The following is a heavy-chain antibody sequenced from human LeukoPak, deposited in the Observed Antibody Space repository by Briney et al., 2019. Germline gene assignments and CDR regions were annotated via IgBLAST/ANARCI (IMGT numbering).Heavy chain of an antibody. J-gene: IGHJ4*02. D-gene: IGHD6-13*01. CDR3: AKDRAQQLVLDF. CDR2: IIGSGSST. CDR1: GFTFSSYA. V-gene: IGHV3-23*01. Sequence: GGSLILYCAASGFTFSSYALSWARHAPGKGLEWVSAIIGSGSSTYYADSVKGRFTISRDNSKNTLFLEMKSLRAEDTAVYYCAKDRAQQLVLDFWGQGTMVSVSS.